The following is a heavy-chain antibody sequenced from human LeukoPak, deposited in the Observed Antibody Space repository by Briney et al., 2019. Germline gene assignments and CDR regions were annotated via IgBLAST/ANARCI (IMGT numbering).Heavy chain of an antibody. V-gene: IGHV4-59*01. J-gene: IGHJ4*02. CDR1: GGSISSDF. D-gene: IGHD6-19*01. CDR3: ARGPGQWLAFDY. CDR2: MYHTGIS. Sequence: PSETLSLTCTVSGGSISSDFWSWIRQPPGKGLEWIGYMYHTGISNYNPSLKSRVTISVDTSKKQISLKLSSVTAADTAVYYCARGPGQWLAFDYWGQGTLVTVSS.